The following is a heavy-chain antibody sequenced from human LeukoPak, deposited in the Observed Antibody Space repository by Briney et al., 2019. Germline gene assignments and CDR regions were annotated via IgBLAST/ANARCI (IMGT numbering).Heavy chain of an antibody. V-gene: IGHV4-59*08. Sequence: SETLALTCTFSGGSISSYYGIWIRQPPGKGLEWIGYIYYSGSTNYNPSLKSRVTISVDTSKNQFSLKLSSVTAADTAVYYCARGRYSSSWYKNWFDPWGQGTLVTVSS. D-gene: IGHD6-13*01. J-gene: IGHJ5*02. CDR3: ARGRYSSSWYKNWFDP. CDR2: IYYSGST. CDR1: GGSISSYY.